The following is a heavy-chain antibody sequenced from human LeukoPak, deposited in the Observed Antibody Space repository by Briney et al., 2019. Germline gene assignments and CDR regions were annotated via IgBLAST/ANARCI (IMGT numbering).Heavy chain of an antibody. J-gene: IGHJ4*02. V-gene: IGHV3-48*03. Sequence: PGGSLRLSCAASGFTFSSYEMNWVRQAPGKGLEWVSYISSSGSTIYYADSVKGRFTISRDNAKYSLYLQMNSLRAEDTAVYYCARDRDPLVRCDYWGQGTLVTVSS. CDR2: ISSSGSTI. CDR3: ARDRDPLVRCDY. D-gene: IGHD3-10*01. CDR1: GFTFSSYE.